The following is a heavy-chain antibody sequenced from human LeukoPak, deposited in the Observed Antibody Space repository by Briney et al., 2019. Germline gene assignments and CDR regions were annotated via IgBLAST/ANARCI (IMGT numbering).Heavy chain of an antibody. CDR1: GGSISSRSYF. CDR3: ARDPPVGSSWSNDAFDI. J-gene: IGHJ3*02. V-gene: IGHV4-39*07. Sequence: SETLSLTCTVSGGSISSRSYFWGRIRQPPGKGLEWIGSIYYSGSTSYNPSLKSRVTISVDTSKNQFSLKLTSMTAADTAVYYCARDPPVGSSWSNDAFDIWGQGTMVTVSS. D-gene: IGHD6-13*01. CDR2: IYYSGST.